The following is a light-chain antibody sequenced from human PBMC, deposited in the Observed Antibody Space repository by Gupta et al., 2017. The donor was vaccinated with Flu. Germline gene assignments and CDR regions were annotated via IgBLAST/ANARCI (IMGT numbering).Light chain of an antibody. CDR3: QVWDSSSDHWV. CDR2: DND. Sequence: GGINIGSNGVHWYHQKSGQAPVLVVYDNDARLSGIPERFSGSNAGNTATLTISRVEAGDEAAYYCQVWDSSSDHWVFGGGTKLTVL. J-gene: IGLJ2*01. V-gene: IGLV3-21*02. CDR1: NIGSNG.